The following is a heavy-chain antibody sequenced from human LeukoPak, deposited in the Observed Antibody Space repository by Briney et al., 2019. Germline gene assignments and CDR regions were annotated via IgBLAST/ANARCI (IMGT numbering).Heavy chain of an antibody. CDR3: ARRDRRHFDY. V-gene: IGHV4-31*03. CDR1: GGSISSGGYY. D-gene: IGHD3-22*01. CDR2: IYYSGST. J-gene: IGHJ4*02. Sequence: PSETLSLTCTVSGGSISSGGYYWSWIRQHPGKGLEWIGYIYYSGSTYYNPSLKSRVTISVDTSKNQFSLKLSSVTAADTAVYYCARRDRRHFDYWGQGTLVTVSS.